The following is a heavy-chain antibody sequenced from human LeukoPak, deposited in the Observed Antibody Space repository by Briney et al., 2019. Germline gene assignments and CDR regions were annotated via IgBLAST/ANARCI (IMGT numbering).Heavy chain of an antibody. Sequence: SETLSLTCTVSGGSISSGSYYWSWVRQPPGKGLEWIGEIYHSGSTNYNPSLKSRVTISVDKSKNQFSLKLSSVTAADTAVYYCATMDEDVGNWFDPWGQGTLVTVSS. CDR3: ATMDEDVGNWFDP. CDR2: IYHSGST. CDR1: GGSISSGSYY. D-gene: IGHD3-10*01. V-gene: IGHV4-4*02. J-gene: IGHJ5*02.